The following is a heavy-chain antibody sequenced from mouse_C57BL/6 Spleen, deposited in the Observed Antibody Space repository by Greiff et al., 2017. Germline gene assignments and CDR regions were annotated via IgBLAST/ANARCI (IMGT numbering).Heavy chain of an antibody. CDR2: IYPGDGDT. Sequence: LQQSGASVKISCKASGYAFSSYWMNWVKQRPGKGLEWIGQIYPGDGDTNYNGKFKGKATLTADKSSSTAYMQLSSLTSEDSAVYFCARDDGYHYYAMDYWGQGTSGTVSS. D-gene: IGHD2-3*01. CDR1: GYAFSSYW. V-gene: IGHV1-80*01. CDR3: ARDDGYHYYAMDY. J-gene: IGHJ4*01.